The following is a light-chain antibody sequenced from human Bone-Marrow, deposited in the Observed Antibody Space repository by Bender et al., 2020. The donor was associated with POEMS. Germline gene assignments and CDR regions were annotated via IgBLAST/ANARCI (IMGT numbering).Light chain of an antibody. V-gene: IGLV2-23*02. Sequence: QSALTQPDSVSGSPGQSITISCTGTGSDVGTYNLVSWYQQHPGKAPTLLIYEVNRRPSGVSNRFSGSKSGNTASLTISGLQAEDETDYHCCSFAGSSTFWVFGGGTKLTVL. CDR3: CSFAGSSTFWV. CDR1: GSDVGTYNL. J-gene: IGLJ3*02. CDR2: EVN.